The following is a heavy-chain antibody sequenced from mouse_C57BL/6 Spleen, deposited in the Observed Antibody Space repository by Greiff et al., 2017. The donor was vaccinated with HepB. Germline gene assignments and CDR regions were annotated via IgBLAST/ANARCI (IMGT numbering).Heavy chain of an antibody. V-gene: IGHV1-26*01. CDR3: ARDYDYAMDY. CDR2: INPNNGGT. D-gene: IGHD2-4*01. J-gene: IGHJ4*01. Sequence: EVQLQQSGPELVKPGASVKISCKASGYTFTDYYMNWVKQSHGKSLEWIGDINPNNGGTSYNQKFKGKAKLTVDKSSSTAYMELRSLTSEDSAVYYCARDYDYAMDYWGQGTSVTVSS. CDR1: GYTFTDYY.